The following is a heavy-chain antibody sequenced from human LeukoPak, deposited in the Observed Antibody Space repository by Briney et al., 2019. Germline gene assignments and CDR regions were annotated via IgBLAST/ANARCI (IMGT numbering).Heavy chain of an antibody. Sequence: PGGSLRLSCAASGFTFSSYEMNWVRQAPGKGLEWVSYISSSGSTIYYADSVKGRFTISRDNAKNSLYLQMNSLRAEDMAVYYCASRIAAAGTHAFDIWGQGTMVTVSS. V-gene: IGHV3-48*03. CDR2: ISSSGSTI. J-gene: IGHJ3*02. CDR1: GFTFSSYE. D-gene: IGHD6-13*01. CDR3: ASRIAAAGTHAFDI.